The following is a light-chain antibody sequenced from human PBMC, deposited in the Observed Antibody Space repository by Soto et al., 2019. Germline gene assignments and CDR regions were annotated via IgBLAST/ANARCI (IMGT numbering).Light chain of an antibody. J-gene: IGKJ1*01. CDR3: QQSYSAPPT. CDR2: AAS. CDR1: HSISSY. V-gene: IGKV1-39*01. Sequence: DIQMTQSPSSLSASVGDRVTITCLASHSISSYLNWYQQKPGKAPKFLIYAASSLQSGVPSRFSGSGSGTDFTLTITSLQNEDFATYFCQQSYSAPPTFGQGTKVDIK.